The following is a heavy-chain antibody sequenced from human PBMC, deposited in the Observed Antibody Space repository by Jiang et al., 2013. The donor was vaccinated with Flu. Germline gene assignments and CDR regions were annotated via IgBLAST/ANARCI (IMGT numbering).Heavy chain of an antibody. V-gene: IGHV7-4-1*02. J-gene: IGHJ6*02. Sequence: RHTPGQGLEWMGWINTKTANPTYAQGFTGRFVFSLDTSVSTTYLQISSLRAEDTAMYYCAREGEGGYYYYGMDVWGQGTTVAVSS. CDR3: AREGEGGYYYYGMDV. D-gene: IGHD3-10*01. CDR2: INTKTANP.